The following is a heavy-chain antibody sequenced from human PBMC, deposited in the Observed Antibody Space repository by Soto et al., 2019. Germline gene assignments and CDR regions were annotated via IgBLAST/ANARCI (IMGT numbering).Heavy chain of an antibody. CDR1: GYTLTELS. D-gene: IGHD3-22*01. CDR3: ATGLINYYDSSGYPNWFDP. V-gene: IGHV1-24*01. J-gene: IGHJ5*02. CDR2: FDPEDGET. Sequence: ASVKVSCKVSGYTLTELSMHWVRQAPGKGLEWMGGFDPEDGETIYAQKFQGRVTMTEDTSTDTAYMELSSLRSEDTAVYYCATGLINYYDSSGYPNWFDPWGQGTLVTVSS.